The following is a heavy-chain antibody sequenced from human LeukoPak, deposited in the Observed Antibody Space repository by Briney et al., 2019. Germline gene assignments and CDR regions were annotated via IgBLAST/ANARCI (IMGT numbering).Heavy chain of an antibody. D-gene: IGHD3-10*01. CDR2: INHSGST. CDR1: GGSFSGYY. CDR3: ARGPYGGFDY. V-gene: IGHV4-34*01. Sequence: KPSETLSLTCAVYGGSFSGYYWSWIRQPPGKGLEWIGEINHSGSTNYNPSLKSRVTISVDTSKNQFSLKLSSVTAADTAVYYCARGPYGGFDYWGQGTLVTVSS. J-gene: IGHJ4*02.